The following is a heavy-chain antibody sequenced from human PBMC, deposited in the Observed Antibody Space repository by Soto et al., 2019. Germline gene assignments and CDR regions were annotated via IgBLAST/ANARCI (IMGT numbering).Heavy chain of an antibody. J-gene: IGHJ4*02. CDR1: GGTFSTFG. Sequence: GSSVKVSCKTSGGTFSTFGISWVRQAPGQGLEWMGGIIPFFGTAEYSQKFADRITITADESTNTVYMDLRSLTSEERAIYYCARTAPMDAGDKYYYDFWGQGALVTVSS. V-gene: IGHV1-69*13. CDR3: ARTAPMDAGDKYYYDF. CDR2: IIPFFGTA. D-gene: IGHD3-16*01.